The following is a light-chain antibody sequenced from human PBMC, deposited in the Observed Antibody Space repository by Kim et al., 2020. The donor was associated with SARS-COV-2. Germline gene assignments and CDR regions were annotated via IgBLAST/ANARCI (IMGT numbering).Light chain of an antibody. V-gene: IGKV4-1*01. CDR3: QQYYSTPYS. CDR2: WAS. J-gene: IGKJ2*03. Sequence: SATINCKSSQSVLYSSNNKNDLAWYQQKPGQPPKLLIYWASTRESGVPDRFSGSGSGTDFTLTISSLQAEDVAVYYCQQYYSTPYSFGQGTKLEI. CDR1: QSVLYSSNNKND.